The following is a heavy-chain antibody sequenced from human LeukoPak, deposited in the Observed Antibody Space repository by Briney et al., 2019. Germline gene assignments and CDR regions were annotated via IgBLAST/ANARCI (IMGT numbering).Heavy chain of an antibody. CDR3: ARQTGSGLFILP. V-gene: IGHV4-39*01. D-gene: IGHD3/OR15-3a*01. CDR2: IYYSGNT. J-gene: IGHJ4*02. CDR1: GVSISSSNSY. Sequence: SETLSLTCTVSGVSISSSNSYWGWLRQPPGKGREWIGSIYYSGNTYYNASLKSQVSMSIDTSKNQFSLRLTSVTAADTAVYYCARQTGSGLFILPGGQGTLVTVSS.